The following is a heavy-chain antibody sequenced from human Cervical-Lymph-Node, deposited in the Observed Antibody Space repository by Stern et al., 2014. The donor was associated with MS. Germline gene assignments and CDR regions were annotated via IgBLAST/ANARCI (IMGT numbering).Heavy chain of an antibody. V-gene: IGHV1-46*01. J-gene: IGHJ4*02. CDR1: GYPFTSYY. Sequence: HVQLVQSGAELRQPGASVKVSCKTSGYPFTSYYLHWVRQAPGQGLEWMGIINPTSGSTTNVEKFQGRVALTRDTSTSTFYMELSSLTSEDTAVYYCARDRGAVDRSSDNYFDYWGQGTLVTVSS. CDR2: INPTSGST. D-gene: IGHD6-6*01. CDR3: ARDRGAVDRSSDNYFDY.